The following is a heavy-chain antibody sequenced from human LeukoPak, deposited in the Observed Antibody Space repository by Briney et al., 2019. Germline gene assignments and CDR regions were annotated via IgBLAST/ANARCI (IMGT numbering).Heavy chain of an antibody. CDR3: ARLPYSSSSEFDY. CDR1: GGSIRSYY. J-gene: IGHJ4*02. V-gene: IGHV4-59*08. Sequence: PSETLSLTCTVSGGSIRSYYWSWIRQPPGKGLEWIGYIYCSGSTNYNPSLKSRVTISVDTSKNQFSLKLSSVTAADTAVYYCARLPYSSSSEFDYWGQGTLVTVSS. CDR2: IYCSGST. D-gene: IGHD6-6*01.